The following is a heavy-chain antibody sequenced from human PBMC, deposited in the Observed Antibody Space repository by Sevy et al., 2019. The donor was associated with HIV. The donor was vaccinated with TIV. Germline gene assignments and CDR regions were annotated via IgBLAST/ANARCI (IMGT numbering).Heavy chain of an antibody. CDR1: GFTLSNRN. D-gene: IGHD6-6*01. J-gene: IGHJ4*02. V-gene: IGHV3-48*02. CDR3: AKDRWDTSSPSRALDF. Sequence: GGSLRLSCAASGFTLSNRNMNWVRQAPGKGLEWISYIRSGDGTIYYAESVKGRFTISRDNAKNSLYLQMNSLTDEDTAVYYCAKDRWDTSSPSRALDFWGQGTLVTVSS. CDR2: IRSGDGTI.